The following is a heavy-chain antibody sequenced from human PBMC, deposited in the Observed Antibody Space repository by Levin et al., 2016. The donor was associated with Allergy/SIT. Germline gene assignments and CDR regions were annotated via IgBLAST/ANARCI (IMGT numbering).Heavy chain of an antibody. Sequence: WIRQPPGKALEWLAHIFSNDEKSYSTSLKSRLTISKDTSKSQVVLTMTNMDPVDTATYYCARILRDLAAAAPPRNWFDPWGQGTLVTVSS. J-gene: IGHJ5*02. V-gene: IGHV2-26*01. CDR3: ARILRDLAAAAPPRNWFDP. D-gene: IGHD6-13*01. CDR2: IFSNDEK.